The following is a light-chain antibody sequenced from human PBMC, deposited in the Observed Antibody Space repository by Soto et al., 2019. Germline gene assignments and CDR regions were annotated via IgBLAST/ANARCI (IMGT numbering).Light chain of an antibody. CDR2: GAS. V-gene: IGKV3-15*01. Sequence: EIVMTQSPATLSVSPGERATLSCRASQSVSSNLAWYQQKPGQAPRLLIYGASTRATGIPARFSGSGSGTEFTLTISSLQSEDFALYYCEQYNNSPLTFGQGTRLEI. CDR3: EQYNNSPLT. J-gene: IGKJ5*01. CDR1: QSVSSN.